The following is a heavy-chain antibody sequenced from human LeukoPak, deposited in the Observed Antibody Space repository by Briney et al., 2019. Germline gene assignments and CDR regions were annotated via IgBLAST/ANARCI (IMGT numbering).Heavy chain of an antibody. CDR3: ARDGGGGAAGY. CDR1: GGSISTYY. CDR2: VSYSGST. V-gene: IGHV4-59*01. D-gene: IGHD1-26*01. J-gene: IGHJ4*02. Sequence: PSETLSLTCSVFGGSISTYYWTWIRQPPGKGLEWIGYVSYSGSTIYTPSLKSRVTISVDTSKNQFSLNLTSVTAADTAVYYCARDGGGGAAGYWGQGTLVTVSS.